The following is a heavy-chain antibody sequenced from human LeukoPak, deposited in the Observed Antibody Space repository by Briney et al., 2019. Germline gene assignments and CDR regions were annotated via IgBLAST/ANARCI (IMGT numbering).Heavy chain of an antibody. CDR2: INPNSGGT. D-gene: IGHD3-10*01. CDR3: ARDRRARGLWFGEARGY. CDR1: GYTFTGYY. J-gene: IGHJ4*02. V-gene: IGHV1-2*02. Sequence: ASVKVSCKASGYTFTGYYMHWVRQAPGQGLEWMGWINPNSGGTNYAQKFQGRVTMTTDTSTSTVYMELRSLTSDDTAVYYCARDRRARGLWFGEARGYWGQGTQVTVSS.